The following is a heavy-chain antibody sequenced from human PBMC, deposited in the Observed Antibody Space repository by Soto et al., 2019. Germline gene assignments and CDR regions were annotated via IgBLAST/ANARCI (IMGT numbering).Heavy chain of an antibody. CDR1: GGSISSYY. J-gene: IGHJ6*02. V-gene: IGHV4-59*01. D-gene: IGHD3-3*01. CDR2: IYYSGST. Sequence: SETLSLTCTVSGGSISSYYWSWIRQPPGKGLEWIGYIYYSGSTNYNPSLKSRVTISVDTSKNQFSLKLSPVTAADTAVYYCARGAGWQAIFGVVTSSYYYGMDVWGQGTTVTVSS. CDR3: ARGAGWQAIFGVVTSSYYYGMDV.